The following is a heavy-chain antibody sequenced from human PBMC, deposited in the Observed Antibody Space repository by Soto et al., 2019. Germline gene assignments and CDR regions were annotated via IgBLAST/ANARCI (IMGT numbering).Heavy chain of an antibody. Sequence: SETLSLTCTVSGGSISSGFYYWSWIRQHPGKGLEWIGYIYYSGSTYYNPSLKSRVTISVDTSKNQFSLKLSSVTAADTAVYYCARERSGLGESDYWGQGTLVTVSS. CDR3: ARERSGLGESDY. CDR1: GGSISSGFYY. J-gene: IGHJ4*02. D-gene: IGHD3-10*01. V-gene: IGHV4-31*03. CDR2: IYYSGST.